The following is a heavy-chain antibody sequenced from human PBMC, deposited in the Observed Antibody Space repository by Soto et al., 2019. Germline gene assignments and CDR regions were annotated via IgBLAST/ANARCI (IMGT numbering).Heavy chain of an antibody. Sequence: EVQLLESGGGLVQPGGSLRLSCAASGFTFSSYAMSWVRQAPGKGLEWVSAISGSGGSTYYADSVKGRFTISRDNSKNTLYLQMNSLRAEDTAVYYCAKDKEGGTYSYYYGMDVWGQGTTVTVSS. D-gene: IGHD1-26*01. CDR3: AKDKEGGTYSYYYGMDV. CDR1: GFTFSSYA. CDR2: ISGSGGST. V-gene: IGHV3-23*01. J-gene: IGHJ6*02.